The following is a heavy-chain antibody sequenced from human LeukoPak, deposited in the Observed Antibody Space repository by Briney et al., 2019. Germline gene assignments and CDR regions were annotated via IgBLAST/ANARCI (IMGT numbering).Heavy chain of an antibody. CDR2: IDLSDSYT. Sequence: PGESLKISCKASGNIFTNYCITWVRQMPGKGLEWMGRIDLSDSYTNYSPSFQGHVTISADKSISTAYLQWTSLKASDTAMYYCARHAYYYDSSGSDWGQGTLVTVSS. D-gene: IGHD3-22*01. J-gene: IGHJ1*01. CDR1: GNIFTNYC. CDR3: ARHAYYYDSSGSD. V-gene: IGHV5-10-1*01.